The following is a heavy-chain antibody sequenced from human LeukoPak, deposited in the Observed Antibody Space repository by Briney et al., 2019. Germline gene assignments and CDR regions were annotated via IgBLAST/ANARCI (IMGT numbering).Heavy chain of an antibody. CDR2: INHSGST. CDR1: GGSLTGYY. V-gene: IGHV4-34*01. CDR3: ARGGVWSGCYRGSRTYYFDY. Sequence: SETLSLTCAVYGGSLTGYYWSWIRQPPGKALEWIGEINHSGSTNYNPSLKSRVTISVDTSKNQFSLKLSSVTAADTAVYYCARGGVWSGCYRGSRTYYFDYWGQGTLVTVSS. J-gene: IGHJ4*02. D-gene: IGHD3-3*01.